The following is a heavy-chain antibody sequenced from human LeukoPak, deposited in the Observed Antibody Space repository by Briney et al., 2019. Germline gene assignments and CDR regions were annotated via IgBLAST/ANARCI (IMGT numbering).Heavy chain of an antibody. CDR3: ARGGYYGSGSFYSTQTSVFDY. CDR2: TYYRSEWYN. Sequence: SQTLSLTCDISGDSVSSNSAAWNWIRQSPSRGLEWLGGTYYRSEWYNDYSVSVKSRITINPDTSKNQISLQLNSVTPEDTAVYYCARGGYYGSGSFYSTQTSVFDYWGQGTLVTVSS. J-gene: IGHJ4*02. CDR1: GDSVSSNSAA. V-gene: IGHV6-1*01. D-gene: IGHD3-10*01.